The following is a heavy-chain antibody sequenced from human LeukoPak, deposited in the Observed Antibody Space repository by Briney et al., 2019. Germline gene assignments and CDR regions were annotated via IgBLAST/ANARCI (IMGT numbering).Heavy chain of an antibody. CDR2: INHSGST. Sequence: SETLSLTCAVYGGSFSGYYWSWIRQPPGKGLEWIGEINHSGSTNYNPSLKSRVTISVDTSKNQFSLKLSPVTAADTAVYYCAREDQYYGSGGFDYWGQGTLVTVSS. J-gene: IGHJ4*02. V-gene: IGHV4-34*01. CDR1: GGSFSGYY. CDR3: AREDQYYGSGGFDY. D-gene: IGHD3-10*01.